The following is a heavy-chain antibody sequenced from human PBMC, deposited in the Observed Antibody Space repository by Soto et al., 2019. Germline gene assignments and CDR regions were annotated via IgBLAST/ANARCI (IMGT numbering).Heavy chain of an antibody. J-gene: IGHJ5*02. V-gene: IGHV1-18*01. Sequence: QVQLVQSGAEMKNPGASVKVSCKASGYTFTSYGISWVRQAPGQGRGWMGWISGFNDDTNHAQKLQGRVTMTKDTSTSTAYMEPRSLKSDDTAVYYCARSGSDYPARNWFGPWGKGTLVTVSS. CDR3: ARSGSDYPARNWFGP. CDR2: ISGFNDDT. D-gene: IGHD3-10*01. CDR1: GYTFTSYG.